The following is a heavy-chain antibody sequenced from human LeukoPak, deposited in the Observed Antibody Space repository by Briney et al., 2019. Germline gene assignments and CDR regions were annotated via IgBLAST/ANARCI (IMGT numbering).Heavy chain of an antibody. D-gene: IGHD3-10*01. CDR1: GFTFSSYG. CDR2: IWYDGSNK. Sequence: PGGSLRLSCAASGFTFSSYGMHWVRQAPGKGLEWVAVIWYDGSNKYYADSVKGRFTISRDNSKNTLYLQMNSLRAEDTAVYYCVSGSGSYHNVFSHFDYWGQGTLVTVSS. V-gene: IGHV3-33*01. J-gene: IGHJ4*02. CDR3: VSGSGSYHNVFSHFDY.